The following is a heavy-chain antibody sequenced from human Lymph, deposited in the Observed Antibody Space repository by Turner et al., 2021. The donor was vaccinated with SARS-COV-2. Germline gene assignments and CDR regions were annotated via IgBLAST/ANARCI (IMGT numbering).Heavy chain of an antibody. CDR3: ARQTVNNWVDP. D-gene: IGHD2-21*02. Sequence: QVQLQESGPRLVKPLETLSLTCTVSGGSMNINYWSWIRQPPGKRLEWIGFIFYRGSTNYNPSLKSRVTISVDTSENQFSLKLTSVTAADTAIYYCARQTVNNWVDPWGQGTLVTVSS. V-gene: IGHV4-59*01. CDR2: IFYRGST. CDR1: GGSMNINY. J-gene: IGHJ5*02.